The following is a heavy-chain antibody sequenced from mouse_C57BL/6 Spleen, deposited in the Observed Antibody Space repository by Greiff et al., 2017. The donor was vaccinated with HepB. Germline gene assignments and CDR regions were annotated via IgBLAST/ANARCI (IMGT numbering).Heavy chain of an antibody. J-gene: IGHJ4*01. Sequence: VKLMESGAELVKPGASVKISCKASGYAFSSYWMNWVKQRPGKGLEWIGQIYPGDGDTNYNGKFKGKATLTADKSSSTAYMQLSSLTSEDSAVYFCARSSHRRYAMDYWGQGTSVTVSS. CDR2: IYPGDGDT. V-gene: IGHV1-80*01. CDR3: ARSSHRRYAMDY. CDR1: GYAFSSYW.